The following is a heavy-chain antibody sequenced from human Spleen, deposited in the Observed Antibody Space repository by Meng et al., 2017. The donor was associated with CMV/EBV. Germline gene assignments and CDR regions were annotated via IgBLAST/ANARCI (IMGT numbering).Heavy chain of an antibody. D-gene: IGHD3-22*01. V-gene: IGHV1-2*02. CDR1: GYPFTAYY. Sequence: SGYPFTAYYMHWGRQAPGQELEWMGWINPDSGATNFARNLQGRVTMTRDTSISTAYMELSRLRFDDTAVYYCARGQYYYDSSGYYYWGQGTLVTVSS. CDR2: INPDSGAT. J-gene: IGHJ4*02. CDR3: ARGQYYYDSSGYYY.